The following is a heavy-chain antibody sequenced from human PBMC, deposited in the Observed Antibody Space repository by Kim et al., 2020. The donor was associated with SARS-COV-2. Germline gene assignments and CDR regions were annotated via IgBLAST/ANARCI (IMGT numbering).Heavy chain of an antibody. D-gene: IGHD3-16*01. J-gene: IGHJ4*02. V-gene: IGHV4-30-2*01. CDR3: ARVKDYVSDY. Sequence: TIHNQALKSRVAISVDRSKNQFSLQLSSVTAADTAVYYCARVKDYVSDYWGQGPLVTVSS. CDR2: T.